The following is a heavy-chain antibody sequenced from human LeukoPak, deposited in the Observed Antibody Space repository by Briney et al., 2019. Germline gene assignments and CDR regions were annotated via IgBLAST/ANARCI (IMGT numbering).Heavy chain of an antibody. Sequence: GGSLRLSCAASGFTFRNFAMKWVRQAPGKGLEWVSDISGGGEHTFYADSVKGRFTISRDNSKDTLYLQMNSLRAEDTAVYYCAKAIGRSSTSCGDYWGQGTLVTVSS. CDR2: ISGGGEHT. J-gene: IGHJ4*02. V-gene: IGHV3-23*01. D-gene: IGHD2-2*01. CDR3: AKAIGRSSTSCGDY. CDR1: GFTFRNFA.